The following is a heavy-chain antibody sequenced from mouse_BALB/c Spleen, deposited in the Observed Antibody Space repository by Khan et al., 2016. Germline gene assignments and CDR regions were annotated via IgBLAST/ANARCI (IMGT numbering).Heavy chain of an antibody. Sequence: VQLKEAGAELVKPGASVKFSCTASGFNIKDTYMHWVKQRPEQGLEWVGRIDPANGNTKYDPKFQGKATITADTSTNTAYLQLSSLKSEDTAVYYCARINEWGQGTTLTVSS. CDR2: IDPANGNT. CDR3: ARINE. V-gene: IGHV14-3*02. J-gene: IGHJ2*01. CDR1: GFNIKDTY.